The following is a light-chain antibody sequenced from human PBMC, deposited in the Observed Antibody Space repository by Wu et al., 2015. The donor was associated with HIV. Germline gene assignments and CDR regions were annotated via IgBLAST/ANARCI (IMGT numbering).Light chain of an antibody. J-gene: IGKJ3*01. Sequence: IQLTQSPSSLSASIGDRVNITCRASQNIFTYVAWYQQTPGKAPKLLIYAASTLQSEVPSRFSGSGSGTHFTLTITNLQPEDFAMYYCQQSYSVPSLSFGPGTKVDIK. CDR1: QNIFTY. CDR3: QQSYSVPSLS. CDR2: AAS. V-gene: IGKV1-39*01.